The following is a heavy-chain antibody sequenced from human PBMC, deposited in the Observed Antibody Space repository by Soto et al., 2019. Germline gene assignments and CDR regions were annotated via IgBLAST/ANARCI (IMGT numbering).Heavy chain of an antibody. CDR1: GFTFSSYS. Sequence: EVQLVESGGGLVKPGGSLRLSCAASGFTFSSYSMNWVRQAPGKGLEWVSSISSSSSYIYYADSVKGRFTISRDNAKNSLYLQMNSLRAEDTAVYYCARERLTGTHGHFDYWGQGTLVTVSS. CDR2: ISSSSSYI. CDR3: ARERLTGTHGHFDY. J-gene: IGHJ4*02. V-gene: IGHV3-21*01. D-gene: IGHD1-1*01.